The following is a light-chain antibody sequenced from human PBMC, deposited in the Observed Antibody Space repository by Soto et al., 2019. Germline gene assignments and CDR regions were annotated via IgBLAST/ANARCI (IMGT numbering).Light chain of an antibody. Sequence: EIVMTQSPATLSVSPGERATLSCRASQSVSSNLAWYQQKPGQAPRLLIYGASTRATGIPARFSGSGSGIELTLTISSLQSEDFAVYYCQQYNNWPLLFGGGTKVEIK. CDR3: QQYNNWPLL. CDR2: GAS. CDR1: QSVSSN. J-gene: IGKJ4*01. V-gene: IGKV3-15*01.